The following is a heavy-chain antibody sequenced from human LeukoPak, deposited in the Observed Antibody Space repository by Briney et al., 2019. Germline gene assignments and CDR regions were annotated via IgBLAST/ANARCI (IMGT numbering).Heavy chain of an antibody. D-gene: IGHD2-2*01. Sequence: GASVRVSCKASGYTFTGYYMHWVRQAPGQGLEWMGGINPNSGGTNYAQKFKGRVTMTRDTSISTAYMELSRLRSDDTAVYYCARAGPYCSSTSCLIGWFDPWGQGTLVTVSS. CDR3: ARAGPYCSSTSCLIGWFDP. CDR1: GYTFTGYY. J-gene: IGHJ5*02. CDR2: INPNSGGT. V-gene: IGHV1-2*02.